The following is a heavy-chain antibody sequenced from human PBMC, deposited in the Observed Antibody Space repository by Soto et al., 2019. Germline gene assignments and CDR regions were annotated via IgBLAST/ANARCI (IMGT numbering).Heavy chain of an antibody. CDR2: ISSNGGST. J-gene: IGHJ4*02. Sequence: GGSLRLSCSASGFTFSSYAMHWVRQAPGKGLEYVSAISSNGGSTYYADSVKGRFTISRDNSKNTLYLQMSSLRAEDTAVYYCAVRYDILTGYFPYWGQGTLVTVSS. D-gene: IGHD3-9*01. V-gene: IGHV3-64D*06. CDR1: GFTFSSYA. CDR3: AVRYDILTGYFPY.